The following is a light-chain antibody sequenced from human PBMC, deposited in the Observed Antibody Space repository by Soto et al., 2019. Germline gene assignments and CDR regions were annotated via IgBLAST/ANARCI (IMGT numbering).Light chain of an antibody. CDR3: SSYTSSSTFYV. Sequence: QSALTQPASVSGSHGQSITISCTGTSSDVGGYNYVSWYQQHPGKAPKLMIYDVSNRPSGVSNRFSGSKSGNTASLTISGLQAEDEADYYCSSYTSSSTFYVVGTGTKVTVL. CDR2: DVS. V-gene: IGLV2-14*01. CDR1: SSDVGGYNY. J-gene: IGLJ1*01.